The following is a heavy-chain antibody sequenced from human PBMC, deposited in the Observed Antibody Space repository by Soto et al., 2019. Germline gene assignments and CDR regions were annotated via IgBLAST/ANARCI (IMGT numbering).Heavy chain of an antibody. Sequence: QVQLQESGPGLVKPSGTLSLTCAVSGGSISSDNWWNWVRQPPGQGLEWIGEVYRSGSTNYDPSLKSRVTISVDMSKNQCPLTLISVSAADTAIYYCARTGVYALGSWGQGTLVTVSS. J-gene: IGHJ5*02. V-gene: IGHV4-4*02. CDR1: GGSISSDNW. CDR2: VYRSGST. CDR3: ARTGVYALGS. D-gene: IGHD2-8*02.